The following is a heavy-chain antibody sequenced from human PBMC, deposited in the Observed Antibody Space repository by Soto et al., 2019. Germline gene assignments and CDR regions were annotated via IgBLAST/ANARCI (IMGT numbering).Heavy chain of an antibody. CDR1: GFTFSDCW. D-gene: IGHD3-10*01. CDR3: ARVGYGSGSYHFDF. CDR2: INSDESVT. V-gene: IGHV3-74*01. Sequence: EAQLVESGGGLVQPGGSLRLSCAASGFTFSDCWMHWVRQAPGKGLVWVSRINSDESVTSYADSVKGRFTISRDNAKNTLYLEMNSLRDEDTAVYYCARVGYGSGSYHFDFWGQGTLVTVSS. J-gene: IGHJ4*02.